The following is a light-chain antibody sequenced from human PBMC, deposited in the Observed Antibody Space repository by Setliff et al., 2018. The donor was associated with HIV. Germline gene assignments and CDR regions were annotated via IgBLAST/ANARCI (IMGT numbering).Light chain of an antibody. CDR1: SGNIASNY. J-gene: IGLJ3*02. Sequence: NLMLTQPHSVSESPGTTVTISCTRSSGNIASNYVQWYQQRPGSSPTTVIYEDDQRPSGVPDRFSGSIDSSSNSASLTISGLKTEDEADYYCQSYDNNKLWVFGGGTKVTVL. V-gene: IGLV6-57*01. CDR2: EDD. CDR3: QSYDNNKLWV.